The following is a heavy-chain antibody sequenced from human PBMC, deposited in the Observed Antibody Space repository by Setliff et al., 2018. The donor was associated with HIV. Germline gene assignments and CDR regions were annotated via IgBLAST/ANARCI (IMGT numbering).Heavy chain of an antibody. CDR1: KFPFTQAW. V-gene: IGHV3-23*01. CDR3: AKVYSTAYRPDY. D-gene: IGHD3-22*01. J-gene: IGHJ4*02. Sequence: PGGSLRLSCAASKFPFTQAWMTWVRQAPGKGLEWVSGISASGGGTYYADSVRGRFTISRDNSKNTLHLQMSSLSADDTAVYYCAKVYSTAYRPDYWGQGNLVTVSS. CDR2: ISASGGGT.